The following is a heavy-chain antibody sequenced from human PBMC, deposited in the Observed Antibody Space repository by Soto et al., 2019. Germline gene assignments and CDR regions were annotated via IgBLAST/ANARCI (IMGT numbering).Heavy chain of an antibody. V-gene: IGHV3-9*01. Sequence: SLRLSWGGSGFTCNGCGISWVRQSPGKGLEWVSGISANGDTIDYADSVKGRFTISRDNAKNSLFLQMNSLRPEDTALYYCAKDMKWGGMTKIHYFDSWGQGTQVTVSS. CDR2: ISANGDTI. D-gene: IGHD3-16*01. J-gene: IGHJ4*02. CDR1: GFTCNGCG. CDR3: AKDMKWGGMTKIHYFDS.